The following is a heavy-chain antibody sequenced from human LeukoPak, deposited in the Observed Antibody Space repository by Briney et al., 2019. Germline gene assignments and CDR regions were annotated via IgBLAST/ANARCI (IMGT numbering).Heavy chain of an antibody. Sequence: SEILSLTCTVSGGSISSAPYYWGWIRQPPGKGLEWIGSIHYSGSAYYNPSLKSRVTVSVDTSKNQFSLKVNSVTAADTAVYYCVRSLTATWNFGLWGRGTLVTVSS. J-gene: IGHJ2*01. D-gene: IGHD5-18*01. V-gene: IGHV4-39*01. CDR3: VRSLTATWNFGL. CDR2: IHYSGSA. CDR1: GGSISSAPYY.